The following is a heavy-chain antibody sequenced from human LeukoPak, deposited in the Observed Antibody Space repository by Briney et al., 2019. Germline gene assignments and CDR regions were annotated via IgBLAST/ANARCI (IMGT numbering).Heavy chain of an antibody. D-gene: IGHD3-10*01. CDR3: ASSTSKIGEDFQH. V-gene: IGHV1-46*01. CDR1: GYTFTSYY. Sequence: ASVKVSYKASGYTFTSYYMHWVRQAPGQGLEWMGIINLSGGTTYYAQKFQGRVTMTNDMSTSTVYMELSSLRSEDTAVYYCASSTSKIGEDFQHWGQGTLVTVSS. J-gene: IGHJ1*01. CDR2: INLSGGTT.